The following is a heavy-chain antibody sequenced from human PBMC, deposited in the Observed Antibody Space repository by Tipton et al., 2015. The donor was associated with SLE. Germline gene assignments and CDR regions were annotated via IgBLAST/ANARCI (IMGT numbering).Heavy chain of an antibody. D-gene: IGHD2/OR15-2a*01. CDR3: ARSSSVRTLLWPTFAY. J-gene: IGHJ4*02. CDR2: FYHRGTT. V-gene: IGHV4-38-2*01. CDR1: GHSVSSGFY. Sequence: LRLSCSVSGHSVSSGFYWGWIRQSPGKGLEWIGNFYHRGTTYYNPSLKSRVTISADTPKNHLSLKLTSVTAADTAVYFCARSSSVRTLLWPTFAYWGQGTLVTVSS.